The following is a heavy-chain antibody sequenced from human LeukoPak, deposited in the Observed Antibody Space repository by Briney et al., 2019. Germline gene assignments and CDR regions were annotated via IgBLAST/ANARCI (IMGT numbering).Heavy chain of an antibody. V-gene: IGHV3-23*01. CDR3: ASTASYCGRDCYSYLDF. J-gene: IGHJ4*02. CDR2: ISGDGGST. Sequence: GGSLRLSCAASGFTFSSYAISWVRLAPGKGLEWVSVISGDGGSTYYADSVKGRFTISRDNSKKTLYLQMNSLRAEDTAIYYCASTASYCGRDCYSYLDFWGQGSLVTVSS. CDR1: GFTFSSYA. D-gene: IGHD2-21*02.